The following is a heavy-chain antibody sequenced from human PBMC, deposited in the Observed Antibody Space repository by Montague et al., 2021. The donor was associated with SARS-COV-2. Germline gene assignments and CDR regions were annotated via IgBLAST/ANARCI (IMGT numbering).Heavy chain of an antibody. CDR1: GGSISSSSYY. Sequence: SETLSLTCTVSGGSISSSSYYWGWIRQPPGKGLGWIGSIYYSGSTYYNPSLKSRVTISVDTSKNPFSLKLSSVTAADTAEYYCARQENSSGWFKSDAFDIWGQGTMVTVSS. CDR3: ARQENSSGWFKSDAFDI. J-gene: IGHJ3*02. V-gene: IGHV4-39*01. D-gene: IGHD6-19*01. CDR2: IYYSGST.